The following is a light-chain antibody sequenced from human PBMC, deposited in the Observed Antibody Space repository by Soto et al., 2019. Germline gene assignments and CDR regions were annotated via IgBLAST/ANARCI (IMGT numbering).Light chain of an antibody. CDR2: GAS. CDR3: QQLNSYPRT. J-gene: IGKJ2*01. Sequence: EIVLTQSPGTLSLSPGERATLSCRASQSFGSTSLAWYQQKPGQSPRLLIYGASSRATGIPDRFSGSGSGTDFTLTISRLEPEDFATFYCQQLNSYPRTFGQGTKLEIK. V-gene: IGKV3-20*01. CDR1: QSFGSTS.